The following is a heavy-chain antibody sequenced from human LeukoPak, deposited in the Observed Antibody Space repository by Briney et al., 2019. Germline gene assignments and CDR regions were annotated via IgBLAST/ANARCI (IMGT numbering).Heavy chain of an antibody. V-gene: IGHV3-23*01. CDR1: EFTFSSYG. Sequence: GGSLRLSCTDSEFTFSSYGMSWVRQAPGKGLEWVSAISGSGGSTYYADSVKGRFTISRDNSKNTLYLQMNTLRADDTAVYSCAKLVGAAEVFYWAQGTLVTVS. CDR2: ISGSGGST. D-gene: IGHD2-15*01. CDR3: AKLVGAAEVFY. J-gene: IGHJ4*02.